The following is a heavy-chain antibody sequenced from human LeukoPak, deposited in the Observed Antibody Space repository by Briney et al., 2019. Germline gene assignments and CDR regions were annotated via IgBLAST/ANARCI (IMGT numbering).Heavy chain of an antibody. CDR3: ARLSGSGSSPPF. CDR2: VYPGDFDT. J-gene: IGHJ4*02. CDR1: GYIFTNYW. V-gene: IGHV5-51*01. Sequence: GKSLKISCKGSGYIFTNYWTGWVRQVPGKGLEWMGIVYPGDFDTRYSPSFQGQVIISVDKSTNTAYLQWISLKASDTAMYYCARLSGSGSSPPFWGQGTLVTVSS. D-gene: IGHD3-10*01.